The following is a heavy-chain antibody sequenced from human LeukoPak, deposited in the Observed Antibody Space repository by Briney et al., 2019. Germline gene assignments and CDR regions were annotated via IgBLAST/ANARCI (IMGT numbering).Heavy chain of an antibody. J-gene: IGHJ4*02. V-gene: IGHV3-30*18. CDR2: ISYDGSNK. CDR1: GFTFSSYG. D-gene: IGHD6-13*01. Sequence: GGSLRLSCAASGFTFSSYGMHWVRQAPGKGLEWVAVISYDGSNKYYADSVKGRFTISRDNSKNTLYLQMNSQRAEDTAVYYCAKDRSAAGTGYYFDYWGQGTLVTVSS. CDR3: AKDRSAAGTGYYFDY.